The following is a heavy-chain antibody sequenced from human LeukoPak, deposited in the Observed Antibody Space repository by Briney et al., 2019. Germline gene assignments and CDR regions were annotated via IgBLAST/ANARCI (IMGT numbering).Heavy chain of an antibody. CDR3: ARLDLGYFDY. D-gene: IGHD7-27*01. CDR2: ISGSGGST. J-gene: IGHJ4*02. Sequence: GGSLRLSCAASGFTFSSYGMSWVRQAPGKGLEWVSAISGSGGSTYYADSVKGRFTISRDNSKNTLYLQMNSLRAEDTAVYYCARLDLGYFDYWGQGTLVTVSS. CDR1: GFTFSSYG. V-gene: IGHV3-23*01.